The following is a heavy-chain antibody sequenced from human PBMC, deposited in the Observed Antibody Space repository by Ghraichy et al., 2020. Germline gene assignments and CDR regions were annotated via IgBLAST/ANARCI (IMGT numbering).Heavy chain of an antibody. Sequence: SGPLVKPTQTLTLTCTFSGFSLSTSGVGVGWIRQPPGKSLEWLALIYWDDDKRYSPSLKSRLTITKYTSKNQVVLTMTNMDPVDTATYYCAHRKDYYESNIHRFAPWGQGTLVTVSS. J-gene: IGHJ5*02. CDR2: IYWDDDK. V-gene: IGHV2-5*02. D-gene: IGHD3-22*01. CDR3: AHRKDYYESNIHRFAP. CDR1: GFSLSTSGVG.